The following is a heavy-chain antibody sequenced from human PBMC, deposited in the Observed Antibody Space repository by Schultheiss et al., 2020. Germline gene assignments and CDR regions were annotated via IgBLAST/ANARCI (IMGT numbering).Heavy chain of an antibody. V-gene: IGHV3-23*01. J-gene: IGHJ6*02. CDR2: VSASGTNS. Sequence: GGSLRLSCVASGFTFSNSAMHWVRQPPGKGLEWVAAVSASGTNSYYAGPVKGRFTISRDNSKNTLYLQMNRLRAEDTAVYYCAKDLSNYDYYYYYGMDVWGQGTTVTVSS. CDR3: AKDLSNYDYYYYYGMDV. CDR1: GFTFSNSA. D-gene: IGHD4-11*01.